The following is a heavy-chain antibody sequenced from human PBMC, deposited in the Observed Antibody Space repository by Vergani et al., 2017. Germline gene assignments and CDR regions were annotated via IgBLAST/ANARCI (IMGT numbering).Heavy chain of an antibody. D-gene: IGHD3-10*01. CDR1: GVSIKSRSYY. CDR3: AKGDYYGSGGSDYYGMDV. V-gene: IGHV4-39*01. CDR2: IYDNGNT. Sequence: QLQLQESGPGLVKPSETLSLTCAVSGVSIKSRSYYWGWIRQSPGKGLEWIGSIYDNGNTYYNPSLKSRVAISVDTSKNQVSLNLGSVTAADTAVYYCAKGDYYGSGGSDYYGMDVWGQGTTVTVSS. J-gene: IGHJ6*02.